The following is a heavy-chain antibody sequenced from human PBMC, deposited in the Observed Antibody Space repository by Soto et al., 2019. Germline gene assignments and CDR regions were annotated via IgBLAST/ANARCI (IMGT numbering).Heavy chain of an antibody. CDR3: ARVYCSGAGCYSIDY. V-gene: IGHV1-46*03. Sequence: GASVKVSCKASGYAFTSYHMHWLRQAPGQGLQWMGIINPSGGSTFYAQKFQGRVTMTRDTSTSTVYMDLSSLRSEDTAVYYCARVYCSGAGCYSIDYWGQGTLVTVSS. J-gene: IGHJ4*02. D-gene: IGHD2-15*01. CDR2: INPSGGST. CDR1: GYAFTSYH.